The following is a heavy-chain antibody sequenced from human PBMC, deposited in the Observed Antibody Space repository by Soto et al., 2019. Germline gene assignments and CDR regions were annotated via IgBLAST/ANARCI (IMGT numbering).Heavy chain of an antibody. CDR1: GGTFSSYA. CDR2: IIPIFGTA. Sequence: QVQLVQSGAEVKKPGSSVKVSCKASGGTFSSYAISWVRQAPGQGLEWMGGIIPIFGTANYAQKFQGRVTIAAEESTSTAYMEMSSLRSEDTAVYYCARATQLRAVAGVVYYYYGRDVWGQGTTVTVSS. J-gene: IGHJ6*02. V-gene: IGHV1-69*01. CDR3: ARATQLRAVAGVVYYYYGRDV. D-gene: IGHD6-19*01.